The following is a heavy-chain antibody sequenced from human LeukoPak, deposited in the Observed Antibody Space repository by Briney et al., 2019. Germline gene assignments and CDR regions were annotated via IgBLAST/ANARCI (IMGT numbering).Heavy chain of an antibody. J-gene: IGHJ3*02. D-gene: IGHD3-3*01. CDR3: ARVVYFDVSIDI. Sequence: GGSLRLSCAASGVIVSNSYMTWVRQAPGKGLECVSVISTDGSAYHADSVKGRFTISRDNSKNTLVLQMNGLRPEDTALYYCARVVYFDVSIDIWGQGTMVTVSS. V-gene: IGHV3-53*01. CDR2: ISTDGSA. CDR1: GVIVSNSY.